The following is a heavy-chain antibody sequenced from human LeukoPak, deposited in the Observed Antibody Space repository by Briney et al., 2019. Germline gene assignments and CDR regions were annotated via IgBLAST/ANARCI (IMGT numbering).Heavy chain of an antibody. CDR2: IRHDESKK. D-gene: IGHD4-17*01. V-gene: IGHV3-30*02. CDR3: AKFSYGDYVA. J-gene: IGHJ5*02. CDR1: GFFFSKNG. Sequence: PGGTLRLSCAASGFFFSKNGMHWVRQAPGKGLEWVAFIRHDESKKNYADSVKGRFTISRDNSKNTLSLQMNSLRADDTAVYYCAKFSYGDYVAWGQGTLVTVSS.